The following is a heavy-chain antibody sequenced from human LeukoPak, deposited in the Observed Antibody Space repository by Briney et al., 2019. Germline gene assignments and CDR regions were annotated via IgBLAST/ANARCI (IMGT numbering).Heavy chain of an antibody. Sequence: PSETLSLTCTVSGVFVTNHYWSWIRQPAGKGLEWIGLIYYSVTTNYNPSLKSRVSMSVDTSKNQFSLKVNSVTAADTAVYYCASYSPDWDFDYWGQGTLVTVSS. J-gene: IGHJ4*02. CDR2: IYYSVTT. CDR1: GVFVTNHY. CDR3: ASYSPDWDFDY. D-gene: IGHD3/OR15-3a*01. V-gene: IGHV4-4*07.